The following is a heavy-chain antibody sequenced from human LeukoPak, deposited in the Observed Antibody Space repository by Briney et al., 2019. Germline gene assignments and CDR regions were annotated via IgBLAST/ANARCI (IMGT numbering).Heavy chain of an antibody. Sequence: ASVKVSCKASGYTFTGYYMHWVRQAPGQGLEWMGWINPNSGGTNYAQKFQGRVTMTRDTSISTAYMELSRLRSDDTAVYYCARDLGYYYGSGSYFYWGQGTLVTVSS. V-gene: IGHV1-2*02. J-gene: IGHJ4*02. CDR2: INPNSGGT. CDR1: GYTFTGYY. CDR3: ARDLGYYYGSGSYFY. D-gene: IGHD3-10*01.